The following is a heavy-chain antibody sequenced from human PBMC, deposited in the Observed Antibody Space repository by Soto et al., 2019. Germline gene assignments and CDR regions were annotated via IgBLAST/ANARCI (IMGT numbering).Heavy chain of an antibody. J-gene: IGHJ4*02. D-gene: IGHD5-12*01. V-gene: IGHV1-2*04. Sequence: GXSVKVSCKASGYTFTGYYMHWVRHAPGQGLEWMGWINPNSGGTNYAQKFQGWVTMTRDTSISTAYMELSRLRYDDTAVYYCARAKQRWLQFLYDYWGQGTLVTVSS. CDR1: GYTFTGYY. CDR3: ARAKQRWLQFLYDY. CDR2: INPNSGGT.